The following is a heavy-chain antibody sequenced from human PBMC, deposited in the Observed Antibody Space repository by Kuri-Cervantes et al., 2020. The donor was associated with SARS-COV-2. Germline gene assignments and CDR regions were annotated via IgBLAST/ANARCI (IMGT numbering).Heavy chain of an antibody. CDR1: GFSLSTSGMC. Sequence: SDPTLVTPTQTLTMTCTFSGFSLSTSGMCVSWIRQPPGKALEWLARIDWDDDKYYSRSLKTRLTISKDTSKNQVVLTMTNMDPVDTATYYCARMYFGSSGWYFDFHWGQGTLVTVSS. CDR3: ARMYFGSSGWYFDFH. V-gene: IGHV2-70*11. CDR2: IDWDDDK. D-gene: IGHD6-19*01. J-gene: IGHJ4*02.